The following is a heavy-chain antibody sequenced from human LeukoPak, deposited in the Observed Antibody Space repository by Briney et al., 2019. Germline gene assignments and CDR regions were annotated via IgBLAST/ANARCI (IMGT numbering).Heavy chain of an antibody. CDR2: ISYDGSNK. CDR1: GFTFSSYA. CDR3: ARDFPNYYGSGGDY. Sequence: GGSLRLSCAVSGFTFSSYAIHWVRQAPGKGLEWEAVISYDGSNKYYADSVKGRFTISRDNSKNTLYLQMNSLRAEDTAVYYCARDFPNYYGSGGDYWGQGTLVTVSS. V-gene: IGHV3-30*04. D-gene: IGHD3-10*01. J-gene: IGHJ4*02.